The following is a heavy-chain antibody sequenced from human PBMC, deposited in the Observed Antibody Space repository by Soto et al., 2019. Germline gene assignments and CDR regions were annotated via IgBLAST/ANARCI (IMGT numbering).Heavy chain of an antibody. D-gene: IGHD6-6*01. V-gene: IGHV3-30*18. CDR2: ISYDGSSK. J-gene: IGHJ4*02. CDR3: AKEVELWSSSSFVDY. CDR1: GFTFSSYG. Sequence: QVQLVESGGGVVQPGRSLRLSCAASGFTFSSYGMHWVRQAPGKGLEWVAVISYDGSSKYYADSVKGRFTISRDNSKNTRYLKMNSLRDEDTAVYYCAKEVELWSSSSFVDYWGQGTLVTVSS.